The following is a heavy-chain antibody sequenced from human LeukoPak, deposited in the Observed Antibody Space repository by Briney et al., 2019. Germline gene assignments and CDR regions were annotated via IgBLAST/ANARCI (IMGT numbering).Heavy chain of an antibody. CDR1: GFTFSTYS. D-gene: IGHD6-13*01. J-gene: IGHJ3*02. CDR3: ARDYSSSSGKHAFDI. CDR2: ISSSRTI. V-gene: IGHV3-48*01. Sequence: GGSLRLSCAASGFTFSTYSMNWVRQTPGKGLEWVSYISSSRTIYYADSVKGRFTISRDNAKNSLYLQMNSLRAEDTAVYYCARDYSSSSGKHAFDIWGQGTMVTVSS.